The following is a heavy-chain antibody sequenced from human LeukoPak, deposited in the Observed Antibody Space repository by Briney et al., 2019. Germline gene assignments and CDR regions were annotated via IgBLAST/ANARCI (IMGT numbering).Heavy chain of an antibody. CDR3: AKVERYCSSTSCYPNWFDP. CDR2: MYSGGST. D-gene: IGHD2-2*01. Sequence: PGGSLRLSCAASGFTVSSNYMSWVRQAPGKGLEWVSVMYSGGSTYYADSVKGRFTTSRDNPKNTLYLQMNSLRAEDTAVYYCAKVERYCSSTSCYPNWFDPWGQGTLVTVSS. J-gene: IGHJ5*02. V-gene: IGHV3-66*02. CDR1: GFTVSSNY.